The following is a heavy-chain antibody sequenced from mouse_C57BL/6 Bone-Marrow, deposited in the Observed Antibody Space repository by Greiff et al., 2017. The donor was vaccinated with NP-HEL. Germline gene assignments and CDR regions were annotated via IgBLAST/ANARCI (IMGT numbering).Heavy chain of an antibody. CDR2: IDPETGGT. V-gene: IGHV1-15*01. CDR3: TSSGSLLTPCYFDY. D-gene: IGHD2-12*01. Sequence: QVQLKQSGAELVRPGASVTLSCKASGYTFTDYEMHWVKQTPVHGLEWIGAIDPETGGTAYNQKFKGKAILTADKSSSTAYMELRSLTSGDSAVDSGTSSGSLLTPCYFDYWGQGTTLTVSS. CDR1: GYTFTDYE. J-gene: IGHJ2*01.